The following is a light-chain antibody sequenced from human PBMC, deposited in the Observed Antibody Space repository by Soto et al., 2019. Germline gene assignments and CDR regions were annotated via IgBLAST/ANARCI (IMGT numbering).Light chain of an antibody. CDR2: GAS. V-gene: IGKV3-20*01. CDR1: ESTSSTY. Sequence: EIVLTQSPGTLSLSPGERATLSCRASESTSSTYLAWYQQKPGQAPRLLIYGASSRATGIPERFSGSGSATDFTLTIGRLEPEDFAVYYCQHYGSSPLTFGQGTKVEIK. J-gene: IGKJ1*01. CDR3: QHYGSSPLT.